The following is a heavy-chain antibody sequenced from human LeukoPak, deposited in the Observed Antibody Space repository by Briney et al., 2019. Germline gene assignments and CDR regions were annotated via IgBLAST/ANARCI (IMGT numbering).Heavy chain of an antibody. CDR2: IYYSGST. J-gene: IGHJ3*02. Sequence: PSETLSLTCTASGGSISSSSYYWGWIRQPPGKGLEWIGSIYYSGSTYYNPSLKSRVTISVDTSKNQFSLKLSSVTAAGTAVYYCARQPRYCSGGSCLDDAFDIWGQGTMVTVSS. CDR1: GGSISSSSYY. CDR3: ARQPRYCSGGSCLDDAFDI. V-gene: IGHV4-39*01. D-gene: IGHD2-15*01.